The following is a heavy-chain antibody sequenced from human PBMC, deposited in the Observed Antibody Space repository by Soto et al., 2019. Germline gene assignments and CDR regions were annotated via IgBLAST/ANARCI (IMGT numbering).Heavy chain of an antibody. J-gene: IGHJ4*02. Sequence: GGSLRLSCGASGFTFSSYAMSWVRQAPGKGLEWVSSISGRGGNTYYADSVKGRFTISRDNSKNTLYLQMNSLRVEDTAVYYCAKERTVTTADFDYWGQGTLVTVSS. CDR1: GFTFSSYA. D-gene: IGHD4-4*01. CDR2: ISGRGGNT. V-gene: IGHV3-23*01. CDR3: AKERTVTTADFDY.